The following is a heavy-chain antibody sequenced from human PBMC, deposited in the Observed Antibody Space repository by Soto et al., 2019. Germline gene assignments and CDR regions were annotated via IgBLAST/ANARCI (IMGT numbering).Heavy chain of an antibody. V-gene: IGHV3-23*01. CDR1: GFTFSSYA. J-gene: IGHJ4*02. D-gene: IGHD6-6*01. Sequence: EVQLLESGGGLIQPGGSLRLSCAASGFTFSSYAMSWVRQAPGKGLEWVSAISGSGGSTYYADSVKGRFTISRDNSKNTLYLQMNSLRAEDTAVYYCAKDSTAYSSSYDFDYWGQGTLVTVSS. CDR2: ISGSGGST. CDR3: AKDSTAYSSSYDFDY.